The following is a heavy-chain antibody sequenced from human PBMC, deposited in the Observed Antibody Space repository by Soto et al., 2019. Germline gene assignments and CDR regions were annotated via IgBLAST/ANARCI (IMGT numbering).Heavy chain of an antibody. CDR3: ARDHSGYDSYFYY. CDR1: GFTFRSYC. V-gene: IGHV3-7*04. J-gene: IGHJ4*02. D-gene: IGHD5-12*01. Sequence: EVQLVESGGGLVQPGGSLRLSCAASGFTFRSYCMRWVRQAPGKGLEWVANIKQDGSEKYYVDSVKGRFTITRDNAKNSLYLQMKSLRSEDTAVYYCARDHSGYDSYFYYGGQGTLVTVSS. CDR2: IKQDGSEK.